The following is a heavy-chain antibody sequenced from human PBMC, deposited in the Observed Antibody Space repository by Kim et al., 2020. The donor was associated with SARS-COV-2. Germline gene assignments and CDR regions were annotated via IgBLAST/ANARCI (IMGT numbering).Heavy chain of an antibody. CDR3: ARFTHMVRGVSDAFAI. Sequence: SVKVSCKASGGTFSSYAISWVRQAPGQGLEWMGRIIPILGIANYAQKFQGRVTITADKSTSTAYMELSSLRSEDTAVYYCARFTHMVRGVSDAFAIWGQGTIVTVSS. CDR1: GGTFSSYA. J-gene: IGHJ3*02. CDR2: IIPILGIA. D-gene: IGHD3-10*01. V-gene: IGHV1-69*04.